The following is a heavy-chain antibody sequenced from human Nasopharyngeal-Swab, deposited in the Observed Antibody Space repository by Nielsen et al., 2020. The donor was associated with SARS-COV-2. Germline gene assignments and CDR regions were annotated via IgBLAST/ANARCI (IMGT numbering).Heavy chain of an antibody. CDR2: IYYSGST. V-gene: IGHV4-59*01. CDR1: GGSFSGYY. J-gene: IGHJ3*02. CDR3: AREHSNTIAAPDAFDI. Sequence: GSLRLSCAVYGGSFSGYYWSWIRQPPGKGLEWIGYIYYSGSTNYNPSLKSRVTISVDTSKNQFSLKLSSVTAADTAVYYCAREHSNTIAAPDAFDIWGQGTMVTVSS. D-gene: IGHD6-13*01.